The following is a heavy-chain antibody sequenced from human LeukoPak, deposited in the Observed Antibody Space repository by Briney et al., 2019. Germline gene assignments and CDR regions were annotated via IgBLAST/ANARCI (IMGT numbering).Heavy chain of an antibody. V-gene: IGHV4-59*08. CDR3: ARRYCSSTSCYLEAFDI. CDR2: TYYSGST. D-gene: IGHD2-2*01. CDR1: GGSISSYY. Sequence: SETLSLTCTVSGGSISSYYWSWIRQPPGKGLEWIGYTYYSGSTNYNPSLKSRVTISVDTSKNQFSLKLSSVTAADTAVYYCARRYCSSTSCYLEAFDIWGQGTMVTVSS. J-gene: IGHJ3*02.